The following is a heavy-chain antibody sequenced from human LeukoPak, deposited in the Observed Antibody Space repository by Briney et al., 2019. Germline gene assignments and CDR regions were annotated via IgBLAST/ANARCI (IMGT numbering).Heavy chain of an antibody. CDR2: INSDGSST. J-gene: IGHJ5*02. CDR3: ARVYRRNWFDP. D-gene: IGHD2-8*01. Sequence: PGGSLRLSCAASGFTFSSYWMHWVRQAPGKGLVWVSRINSDGSSTSYADSVKGRFTISRDNAKNSLYLQMNSLRAEDTAVYYCARVYRRNWFDPWGQGTLVTVSS. CDR1: GFTFSSYW. V-gene: IGHV3-74*01.